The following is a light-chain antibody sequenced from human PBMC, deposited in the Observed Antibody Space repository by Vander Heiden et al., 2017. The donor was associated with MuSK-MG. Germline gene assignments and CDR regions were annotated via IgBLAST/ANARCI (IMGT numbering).Light chain of an antibody. CDR2: AAS. Sequence: VISTTPSPSLLSASAGDRVTISCRMSQSISSYLAWYQQKPGKAPELLIYAASTLQSGVPSRFSGSGSGTDFTLTISCLQSEDFATYYCQQDYSFPRTFGQGTKVEIK. CDR1: QSISSY. V-gene: IGKV1D-8*01. CDR3: QQDYSFPRT. J-gene: IGKJ1*01.